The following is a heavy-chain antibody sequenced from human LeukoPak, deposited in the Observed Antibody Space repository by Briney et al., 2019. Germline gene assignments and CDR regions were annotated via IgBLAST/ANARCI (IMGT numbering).Heavy chain of an antibody. CDR2: MNPNSGNT. V-gene: IGHV1-8*01. J-gene: IGHJ4*02. Sequence: ASVKVSCKASGYTFTSYDINWVRQATGQGLEWMGWMNPNSGNTGYAQKFQGRVTMTRNTSISTAYMELSSLRSEDTAVYYCARVRSIVGAYYFDYWGQGTLVTVSS. CDR1: GYTFTSYD. CDR3: ARVRSIVGAYYFDY. D-gene: IGHD1-26*01.